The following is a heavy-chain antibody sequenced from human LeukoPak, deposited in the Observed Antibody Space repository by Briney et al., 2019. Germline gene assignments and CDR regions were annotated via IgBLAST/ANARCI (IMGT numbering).Heavy chain of an antibody. V-gene: IGHV4-4*07. D-gene: IGHD5-12*01. CDR3: ARGPWIARGGPFDY. J-gene: IGHJ4*02. CDR2: IYTRGST. Sequence: SETLSLTCTVSRGSISNYYWSWIRQPAGKGLEWIGRIYTRGSTNYNPSLQSRVTMSVDTSNNQFSLRLSSVTAADTAVYYCARGPWIARGGPFDYWGQGALVTVSS. CDR1: RGSISNYY.